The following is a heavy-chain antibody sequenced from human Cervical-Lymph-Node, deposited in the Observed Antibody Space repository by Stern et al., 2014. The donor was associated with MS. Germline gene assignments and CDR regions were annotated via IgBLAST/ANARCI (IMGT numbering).Heavy chain of an antibody. D-gene: IGHD6-13*01. Sequence: QVQLVASGAEVKQPGASVKVSCKASGYTFTSYAIHWVRQAPGQRLEWMGRINTANGDTYYSEKFQGRVTFTRDTSANTAYMELFSLTSEDTTVYYCGRGQQSFDPWGQGTLVTVSA. J-gene: IGHJ5*02. V-gene: IGHV1-3*04. CDR3: GRGQQSFDP. CDR1: GYTFTSYA. CDR2: INTANGDT.